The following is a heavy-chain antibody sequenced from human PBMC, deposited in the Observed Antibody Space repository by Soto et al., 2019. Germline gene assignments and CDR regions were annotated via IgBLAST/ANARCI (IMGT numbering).Heavy chain of an antibody. Sequence: SETLSLTCTVSGGSISSYYWSWIRQPPGKGLEWIGYIYYSGSTNYNPSLKSRVTISVDTSKNQFSLKLSSVTAADTAVYYCAISSTYDFWSGYYVSYYMDVWGKGTTVTVSS. J-gene: IGHJ6*03. CDR3: AISSTYDFWSGYYVSYYMDV. D-gene: IGHD3-3*01. V-gene: IGHV4-59*01. CDR2: IYYSGST. CDR1: GGSISSYY.